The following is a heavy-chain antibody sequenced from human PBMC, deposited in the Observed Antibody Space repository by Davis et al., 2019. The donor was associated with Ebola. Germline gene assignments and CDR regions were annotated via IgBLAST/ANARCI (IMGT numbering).Heavy chain of an antibody. V-gene: IGHV4-34*01. D-gene: IGHD2-8*01. Sequence: SETLSLTCAVYGGSFSGYYWSWIRQPPGKGLEWIGEINHSGSTNYNPSLKSRVTISVDTSKNQFSLQLNSVTPEDTAVYYCARGSGSRMGYWGQGTTVTVSS. CDR1: GGSFSGYY. CDR3: ARGSGSRMGY. CDR2: INHSGST. J-gene: IGHJ6*02.